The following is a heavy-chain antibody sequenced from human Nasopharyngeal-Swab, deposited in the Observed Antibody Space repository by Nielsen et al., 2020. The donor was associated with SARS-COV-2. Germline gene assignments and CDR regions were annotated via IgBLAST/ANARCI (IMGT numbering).Heavy chain of an antibody. CDR3: ARAPYSGSYYYYGMDV. CDR2: IIPILGIA. J-gene: IGHJ6*02. D-gene: IGHD1-26*01. V-gene: IGHV1-69*04. Sequence: SVKVSCKASGYTFTSYGISWVRRAPGQGLEWMGRIIPILGIANYAQKFQGRVTITADKSTSTAYMELSSLRSEDTAVYYCARAPYSGSYYYYGMDVWGQGTTVTVSS. CDR1: GYTFTSYG.